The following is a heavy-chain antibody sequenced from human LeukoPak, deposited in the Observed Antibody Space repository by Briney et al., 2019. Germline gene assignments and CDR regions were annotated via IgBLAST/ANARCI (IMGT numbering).Heavy chain of an antibody. Sequence: SETLSLTCAVYDGSFSGYYWSWIRQPPGKGLEWIGEINHSGSTNYNPSLKSRVTISLDTSKSQFSLKVRYVTAADTAVYYCAGGYYYMDVWGKGTTVTVSS. D-gene: IGHD4-23*01. CDR3: AGGYYYMDV. V-gene: IGHV4-34*01. CDR1: DGSFSGYY. CDR2: INHSGST. J-gene: IGHJ6*03.